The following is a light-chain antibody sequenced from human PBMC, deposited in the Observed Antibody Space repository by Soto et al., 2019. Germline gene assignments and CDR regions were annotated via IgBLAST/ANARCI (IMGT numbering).Light chain of an antibody. CDR3: GTWDSRLSAVV. CDR1: SSNIGNNY. Sequence: QSVLTQPPSVSAAPGQKVTISCSGSSSNIGNNYVSWYQQLPGTAPKLLIYDNDKRPSGIPDRFSGSKSGTSATLGITGLQTGDEGDYYCGTWDSRLSAVVFGGGPPLTVL. CDR2: DND. V-gene: IGLV1-51*01. J-gene: IGLJ2*01.